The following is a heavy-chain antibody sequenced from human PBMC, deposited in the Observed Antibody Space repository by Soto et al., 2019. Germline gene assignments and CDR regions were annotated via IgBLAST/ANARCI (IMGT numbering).Heavy chain of an antibody. V-gene: IGHV1-46*01. CDR3: ARDGGQWLASYYFDY. J-gene: IGHJ4*02. Sequence: ASVKVSCKASGYTFTSYYMHWVRQAPGQGLEWMGIINPSGGSTSYAQKFQGRVTMTRDTSTSTVYMELSSLRSEDTAVYYCARDGGQWLASYYFDYWGQGTLVTVSS. CDR1: GYTFTSYY. CDR2: INPSGGST. D-gene: IGHD6-19*01.